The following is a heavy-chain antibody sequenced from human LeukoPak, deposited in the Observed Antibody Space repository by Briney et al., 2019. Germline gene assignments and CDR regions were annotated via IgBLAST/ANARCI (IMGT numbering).Heavy chain of an antibody. CDR1: GFTFSSYG. CDR3: ARDGVYDILTGYCDY. CDR2: IRYDGSNK. Sequence: GGSLRLSCAASGFTFSSYGMHWVRQAPGKGLERVAFIRYDGSNKYYADSVKGRFTISRDNSKNTLYLQMNSLRAEDTAVYYCARDGVYDILTGYCDYWGQGTLVTVSS. D-gene: IGHD3-9*01. J-gene: IGHJ4*02. V-gene: IGHV3-30*02.